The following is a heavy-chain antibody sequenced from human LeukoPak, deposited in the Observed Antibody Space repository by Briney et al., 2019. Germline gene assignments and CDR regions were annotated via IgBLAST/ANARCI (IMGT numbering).Heavy chain of an antibody. CDR2: INSSSSYI. Sequence: GGSLRLSCAASGFTFSSYSMNWVRQAPGKGLEWVSSINSSSSYIYYADSVKGRFTISRDNAKNSLYLQMNSLRAEDTAVYYCATPHLAEKEIYYFDYWGQGTLVTVSS. CDR1: GFTFSSYS. J-gene: IGHJ4*02. V-gene: IGHV3-21*01. D-gene: IGHD5-24*01. CDR3: ATPHLAEKEIYYFDY.